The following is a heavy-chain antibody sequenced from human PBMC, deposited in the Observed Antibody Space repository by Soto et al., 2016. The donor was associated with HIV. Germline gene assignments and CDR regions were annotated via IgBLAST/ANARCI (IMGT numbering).Heavy chain of an antibody. CDR1: GFTFSSYA. V-gene: IGHV3-23*01. D-gene: IGHD3-22*01. Sequence: EVQLLESGGGLVQPGGSLRLSCAASGFTFSSYAMSWVRQAPGKGLEWVSAISGSGGSTYYADSVKGRFTISRDNSKNTLYLQMNSLRAEDTAVYYCAKDPQYYYDSTAPFDYWGQGTLATVSS. CDR3: AKDPQYYYDSTAPFDY. CDR2: ISGSGGST. J-gene: IGHJ4*02.